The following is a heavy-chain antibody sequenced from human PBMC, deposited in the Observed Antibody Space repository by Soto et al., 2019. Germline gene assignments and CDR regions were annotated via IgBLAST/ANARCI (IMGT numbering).Heavy chain of an antibody. J-gene: IGHJ4*02. CDR1: GGTFSSYA. Sequence: SVKVSCKASGGTFSSYAISWVRQAPGQGLEWMGGIIPIFGTANYAQKFQGRVTITADESTSTAYMELSSLRSEDTAVYYCAPYVPDFWRGWAHGWGQGTLVTASS. D-gene: IGHD3-3*01. V-gene: IGHV1-69*13. CDR3: APYVPDFWRGWAHG. CDR2: IIPIFGTA.